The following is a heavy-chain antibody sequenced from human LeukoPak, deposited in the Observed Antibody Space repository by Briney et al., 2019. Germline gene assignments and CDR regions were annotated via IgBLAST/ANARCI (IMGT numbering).Heavy chain of an antibody. Sequence: SQTLSLTCTVSGGSISNGGYYWSWIRQHPGKGLEWIGYIYDSGTTYYSPALQSRVTISVDTSDNKFSLKLRSLTAADTAVYDCARGGVRRGFDCWGQGSLVTVS. D-gene: IGHD1-14*01. J-gene: IGHJ4*02. V-gene: IGHV4-31*03. CDR2: IYDSGTT. CDR3: ARGGVRRGFDC. CDR1: GGSISNGGYY.